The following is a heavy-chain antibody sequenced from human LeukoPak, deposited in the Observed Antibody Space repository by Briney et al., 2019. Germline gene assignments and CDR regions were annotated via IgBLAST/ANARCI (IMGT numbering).Heavy chain of an antibody. D-gene: IGHD3-9*01. J-gene: IGHJ4*02. V-gene: IGHV3-11*06. CDR3: ARSLKNYDILTGLPYYFDY. CDR1: GFTFSDYY. CDR2: ISSSSSYT. Sequence: GSLRLSCAASGFTFSDYYMSWIRQAPGKGLEWVSYISSSSSYTNYADSVKGRFTISRDNAKNSLYLQMNSLRAEDTAVYYCARSLKNYDILTGLPYYFDYWGRGTLVTVSS.